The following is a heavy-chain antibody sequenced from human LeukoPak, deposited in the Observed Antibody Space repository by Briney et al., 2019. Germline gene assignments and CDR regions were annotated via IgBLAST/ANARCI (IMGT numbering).Heavy chain of an antibody. J-gene: IGHJ4*02. Sequence: PGGSLRLSCAGSGFSFSNHGMHWVRQAPGKGLEWVAVIAHEGSLKFYADSVKGRFTISRDNSRNTVYLQMNTLTSEDSGVYSCAKESLGRGSSYGSYFDYCGQGTLVTVSS. CDR1: GFSFSNHG. CDR3: AKESLGRGSSYGSYFDY. D-gene: IGHD1-26*01. V-gene: IGHV3-30*18. CDR2: IAHEGSLK.